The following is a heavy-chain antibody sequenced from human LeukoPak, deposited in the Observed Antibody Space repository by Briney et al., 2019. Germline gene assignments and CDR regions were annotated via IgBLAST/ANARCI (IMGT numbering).Heavy chain of an antibody. Sequence: GGSLRLSCAASGFTVSSNYMSWVRQAPGKGLEWVSVIYSGGSTYYADSVKGRFTISRDNSKNTLYLQMNSLRAEDTAVYYCAKKGEFYYYYMDVWGKGTTVTISS. CDR1: GFTVSSNY. D-gene: IGHD3-16*01. J-gene: IGHJ6*03. CDR3: AKKGEFYYYYMDV. V-gene: IGHV3-53*01. CDR2: IYSGGST.